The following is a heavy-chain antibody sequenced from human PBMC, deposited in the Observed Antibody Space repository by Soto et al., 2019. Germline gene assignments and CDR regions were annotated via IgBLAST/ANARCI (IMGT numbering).Heavy chain of an antibody. CDR3: ARYYYDSSGYADYFDY. J-gene: IGHJ4*02. V-gene: IGHV3-30-3*01. CDR1: GFTFSSYA. Sequence: QVQLVESGGGVVQPGRSLRLSCAASGFTFSSYAMHWVRQAPGKGLEWVAVISYDGSNKYYADSVKGRFTISRDNSKNTLYLQMNSLRAEDTAVYYCARYYYDSSGYADYFDYWGQGTLVTVSS. D-gene: IGHD3-22*01. CDR2: ISYDGSNK.